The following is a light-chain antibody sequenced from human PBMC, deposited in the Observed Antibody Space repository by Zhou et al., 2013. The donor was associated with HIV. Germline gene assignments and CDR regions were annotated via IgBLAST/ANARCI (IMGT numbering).Light chain of an antibody. V-gene: IGKV1-8*01. CDR2: AAS. CDR1: QGISSF. CDR3: QQYYSYPRT. Sequence: AIRITQSPSSLSASTGDRLTITCRASQGISSFLAWYQQKPGKAPKLLIHAASTLQSGVPSRFSGSGSGTDFTLTISCLQSEDFATYYCQQYYSYPRTFGQGTKVEIK. J-gene: IGKJ1*01.